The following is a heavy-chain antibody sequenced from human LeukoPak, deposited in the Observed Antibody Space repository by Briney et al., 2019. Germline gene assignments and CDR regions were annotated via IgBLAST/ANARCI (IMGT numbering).Heavy chain of an antibody. CDR1: GGSFSGYY. CDR3: ASSDNPSYDILTG. V-gene: IGHV4-34*01. CDR2: INHSGST. Sequence: SETLSLTCAVYGGSFSGYYWSWIRQPPGKGLEWIGEINHSGSTNYNPSLKSRVTISVDTSKNQFSLKLSSVTAADTAVYYCASSDNPSYDILTGWGQGTLVTVSS. J-gene: IGHJ4*02. D-gene: IGHD3-9*01.